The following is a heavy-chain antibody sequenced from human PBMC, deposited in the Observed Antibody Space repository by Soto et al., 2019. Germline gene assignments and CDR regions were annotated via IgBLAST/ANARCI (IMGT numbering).Heavy chain of an antibody. J-gene: IGHJ4*02. CDR2: ISYDGSNK. D-gene: IGHD3-16*01. CDR3: ARGTMITFEGYYFDY. V-gene: IGHV3-30*03. Sequence: GGSLRLSCADSGFTFSSYSMNWVRLAPGKGLEWVADISYDGSNKYYADSVKGRFTISRDNSKNALYLQMNSLRAEDTAVYYCARGTMITFEGYYFDYWGQGTLVTVSS. CDR1: GFTFSSYS.